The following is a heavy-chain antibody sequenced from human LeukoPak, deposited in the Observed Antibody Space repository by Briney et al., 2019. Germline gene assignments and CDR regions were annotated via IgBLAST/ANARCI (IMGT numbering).Heavy chain of an antibody. Sequence: SETLSLTCTVSGGSISSHYWSWIRQPPGKGLEWVGYIYYSGSTNYNPSLKSRVTISVDTSKNQFSLKLSSVTAADPAVYYLSRSYGGYVSHYYFDCWGQGTLVTVSS. V-gene: IGHV4-59*11. J-gene: IGHJ4*02. CDR3: SRSYGGYVSHYYFDC. CDR2: IYYSGST. CDR1: GGSISSHY. D-gene: IGHD4-17*01.